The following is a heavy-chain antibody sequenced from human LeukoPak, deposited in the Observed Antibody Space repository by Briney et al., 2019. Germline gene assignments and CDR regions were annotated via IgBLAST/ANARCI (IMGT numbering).Heavy chain of an antibody. CDR1: GGSISSSSYY. CDR3: ARDLTLWFGELSY. V-gene: IGHV4-39*07. D-gene: IGHD3-10*01. CDR2: IYYSGST. J-gene: IGHJ4*02. Sequence: PSETLSLTCTVSGGSISSSSYYWGWIRQPPGKGLEWIGSIYYSGSTYYNPSLKSRVTISVDTSKNQFSLKLSSVTAADTAVYYCARDLTLWFGELSYWGQGALVTVSS.